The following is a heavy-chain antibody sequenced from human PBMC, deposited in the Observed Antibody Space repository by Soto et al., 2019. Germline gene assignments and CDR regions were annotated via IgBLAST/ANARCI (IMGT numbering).Heavy chain of an antibody. D-gene: IGHD2-2*01. V-gene: IGHV3-15*01. J-gene: IGHJ3*02. CDR3: ALGAQCYSNNCPGAFDI. CDR1: GFTFKDVW. CDR2: IKRKIDCETT. Sequence: EVQLVESGGGLVKPGGSLRLSCAASGFTFKDVWMTWVRQAPGKGLEWVGRIKRKIDCETTDYAASVKGRFSISRDDIKNTPFPQNVNLKSEDTAVYYFALGAQCYSNNCPGAFDIWGQGTMVTVSS.